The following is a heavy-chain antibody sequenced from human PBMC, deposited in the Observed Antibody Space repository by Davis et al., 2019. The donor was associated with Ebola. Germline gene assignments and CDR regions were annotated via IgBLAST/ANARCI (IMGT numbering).Heavy chain of an antibody. CDR3: ARDSGTGGDYGDYSFDY. J-gene: IGHJ4*02. D-gene: IGHD4-17*01. CDR2: IYYSGST. CDR1: GGSISSYY. V-gene: IGHV4-59*01. Sequence: PGGSLRLSCTVSGGSISSYYWSWIRQPPGKGLEWIGYIYYSGSTNYNPSLKSRVTISVDTSKNQFSLKLSSVTAADTAVYYCARDSGTGGDYGDYSFDYWGQGTLVTVSS.